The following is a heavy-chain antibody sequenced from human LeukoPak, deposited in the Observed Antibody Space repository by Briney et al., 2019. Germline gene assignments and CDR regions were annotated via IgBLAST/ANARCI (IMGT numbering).Heavy chain of an antibody. J-gene: IGHJ4*02. D-gene: IGHD5-18*01. CDR2: TSNSGHTR. CDR3: ARAYIYAFDY. V-gene: IGHV3-48*01. CDR1: GFTFTDFT. Sequence: GGSLRLSCAASGFTFTDFTMNWVRQAPGQGLEGVSWTSNSGHTRYYADSVKGRFTISRYNAKNSLYLQMNSLRAENTAVYFCARAYIYAFDYWGQGSLVTVSS.